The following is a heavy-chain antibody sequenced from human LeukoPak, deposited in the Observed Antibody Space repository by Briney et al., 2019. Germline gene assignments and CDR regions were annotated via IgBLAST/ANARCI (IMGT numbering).Heavy chain of an antibody. CDR3: ASAGYYYDSSGYYSAFHY. Sequence: PSETLSLTCTVSSGSIGSYYWSWIRQPPGKGLEWIGYFYYSGSTSYNPSLKARVTISVDTSRDQYSLKLSSVTAADTGVYYCASAGYYYDSSGYYSAFHYWGQGTLVTVSS. V-gene: IGHV4-59*01. J-gene: IGHJ4*02. CDR1: SGSIGSYY. CDR2: FYYSGST. D-gene: IGHD3-22*01.